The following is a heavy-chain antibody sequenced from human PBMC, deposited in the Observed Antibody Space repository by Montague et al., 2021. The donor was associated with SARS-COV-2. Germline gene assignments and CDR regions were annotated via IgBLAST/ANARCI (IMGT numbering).Heavy chain of an antibody. D-gene: IGHD3-10*01. V-gene: IGHV4-34*01. CDR3: ARGRRILLWFGELLSGGDYYGMDV. J-gene: IGHJ6*02. CDR1: GGSFSGYY. CDR2: INHSGST. Sequence: SKTLSLTCAVYGGSFSGYYWSWIRQPPGKGLEWIGEINHSGSTNXNPSLKSRVTISVDTSKNQFSLKLSSVTAADTAVYYCARGRRILLWFGELLSGGDYYGMDVWGQGTTVTVSS.